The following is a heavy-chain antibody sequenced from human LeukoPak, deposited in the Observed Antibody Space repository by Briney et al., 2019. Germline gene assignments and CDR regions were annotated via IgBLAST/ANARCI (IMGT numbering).Heavy chain of an antibody. Sequence: ASVKVSCKASGYTFTIYYMHWVRHAPGQGLEWMGIINPSDDSTTYAQKFQGRVTMTRDTSTSTVYMDLSSLRSEDTAVYYCARAYCGGDCYSLYFQHWGQGTLVTVSS. D-gene: IGHD2-21*02. CDR3: ARAYCGGDCYSLYFQH. CDR1: GYTFTIYY. J-gene: IGHJ1*01. V-gene: IGHV1-46*01. CDR2: INPSDDST.